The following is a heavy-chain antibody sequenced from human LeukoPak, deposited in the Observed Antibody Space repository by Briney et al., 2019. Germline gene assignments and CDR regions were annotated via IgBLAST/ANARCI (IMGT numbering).Heavy chain of an antibody. CDR2: IYYSGST. V-gene: IGHV4-59*01. Sequence: PSESLSLTCTVSGGSISSYYWSWIRQPPGKGLEWIGYIYYSGSTNYNPSLKSRATISVDPSKNQFSLKLSSVTAADTAVYYCARGDAAAAGTLFDYWGQGTLVTVSS. J-gene: IGHJ4*02. CDR1: GGSISSYY. CDR3: ARGDAAAAGTLFDY. D-gene: IGHD6-13*01.